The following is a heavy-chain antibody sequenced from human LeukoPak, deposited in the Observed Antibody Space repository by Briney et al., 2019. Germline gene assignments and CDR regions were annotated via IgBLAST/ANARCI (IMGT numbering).Heavy chain of an antibody. CDR2: IYYSGST. CDR1: GGSISSGGYY. J-gene: IGHJ4*02. CDR3: AREVEVAGTGFDY. V-gene: IGHV4-31*03. D-gene: IGHD6-19*01. Sequence: SQTLSLTCTVSGGSISSGGYYWSWIRQHPGKGLEWIGYIYYSGSTYYNPSLKSRVTISVDTSKNQFSLKLSSVTAADTAVYYCAREVEVAGTGFDYWGQGTLVTVSS.